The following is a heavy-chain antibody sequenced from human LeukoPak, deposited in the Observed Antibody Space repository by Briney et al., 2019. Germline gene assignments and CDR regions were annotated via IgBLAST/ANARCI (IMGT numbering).Heavy chain of an antibody. J-gene: IGHJ5*02. Sequence: PSETLSLTCIVSGGSISSYYWSWIRQPPGKGLEWIGYIYYSGSTNYNPSLKSRVTISVDTSKNQFSLKLTSVTAADTAVYYCARHHCRDSSGWGARWFDPWGQGTLVTVSS. V-gene: IGHV4-59*08. D-gene: IGHD6-19*01. CDR1: GGSISSYY. CDR2: IYYSGST. CDR3: ARHHCRDSSGWGARWFDP.